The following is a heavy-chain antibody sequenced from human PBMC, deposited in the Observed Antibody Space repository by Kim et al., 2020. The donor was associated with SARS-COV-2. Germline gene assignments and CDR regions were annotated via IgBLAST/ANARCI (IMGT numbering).Heavy chain of an antibody. Sequence: QQFQGRVTMTSDTSTSTVYMELSSLRSEDTAVYYCARRITMVRGVYGMDVWGQGTTVTVSS. V-gene: IGHV1-46*01. CDR3: ARRITMVRGVYGMDV. D-gene: IGHD3-10*01. J-gene: IGHJ6*02.